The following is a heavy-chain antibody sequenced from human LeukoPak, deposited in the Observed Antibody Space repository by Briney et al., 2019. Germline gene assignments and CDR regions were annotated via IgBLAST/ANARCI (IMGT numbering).Heavy chain of an antibody. D-gene: IGHD6-19*01. CDR1: GGSISSRSYY. CDR3: ARLAVAGTN. CDR2: IYYSGST. V-gene: IGHV4-39*01. J-gene: IGHJ4*02. Sequence: KTSETLSLTCTVSGGSISSRSYYWGWIRQPPGKGLEWIGSIYYSGSTYYNPSLKSRVTISVDTSKNQFSLKLSSVTAADTAVYYCARLAVAGTNWGQGTLVTVSS.